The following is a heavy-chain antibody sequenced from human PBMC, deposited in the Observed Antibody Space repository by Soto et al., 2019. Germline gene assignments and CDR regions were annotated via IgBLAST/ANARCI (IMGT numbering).Heavy chain of an antibody. CDR2: IGGSGGGA. V-gene: IGHV3-23*01. D-gene: IGHD4-17*01. Sequence: GGSLRLSCTASGLIFSNYAMTWVRQAPGKGLEWVSSIGGSGGGARFADSVKGRFTISRDNSKNTLYLQMNSLRVDDTAVYYCGKDPNGDYIGAFDFWGHGTMVTVSS. CDR1: GLIFSNYA. J-gene: IGHJ3*01. CDR3: GKDPNGDYIGAFDF.